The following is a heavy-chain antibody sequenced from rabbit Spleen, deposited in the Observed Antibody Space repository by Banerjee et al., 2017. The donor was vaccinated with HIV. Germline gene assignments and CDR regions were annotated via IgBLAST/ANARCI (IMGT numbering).Heavy chain of an antibody. Sequence: QQQLVESGGGLVKPGASLTLTCKASGFSFSSKAVMCWVRQAPGKGLEWIARISTSTGRTAYASWAKGRFTISKTSSTTVTLQMTSLTAADTATYFCVREVAAKFSLWGPGTLVTVS. CDR1: GFSFSSKAV. D-gene: IGHD4-1*01. J-gene: IGHJ4*01. V-gene: IGHV1S45*01. CDR3: VREVAAKFSL. CDR2: ISTSTGRT.